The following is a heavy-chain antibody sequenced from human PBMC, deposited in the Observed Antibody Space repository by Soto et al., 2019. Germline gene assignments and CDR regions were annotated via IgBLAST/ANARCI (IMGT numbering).Heavy chain of an antibody. D-gene: IGHD5-18*01. CDR3: ARDLGYGFDY. J-gene: IGHJ4*02. V-gene: IGHV3-11*05. Sequence: GGSLRLSCAASGFTFSDYYMSWIRQATGKGLEWVSYISSSNSYTNYADSVKGRFTISRDNAKNSLYLQMNSLRAEDTAVYYFARDLGYGFDYCGQGTLVTVSS. CDR1: GFTFSDYY. CDR2: ISSSNSYT.